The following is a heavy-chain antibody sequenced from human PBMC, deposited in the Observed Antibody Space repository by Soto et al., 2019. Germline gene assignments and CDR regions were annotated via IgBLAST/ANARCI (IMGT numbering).Heavy chain of an antibody. D-gene: IGHD3-10*01. CDR2: IFYSGNT. V-gene: IGHV4-39*01. Sequence: QLQLQESGPGLAKPSETLSLTCTVSGGSISSSSHYWAWIRQPPGRGLECIGTIFYSGNTYYNPSLEGRLTISVDTSKNQFSLKLRSVTAADSAVYFCARLTGSVSYYVNSWGQGTLVTVSS. CDR3: ARLTGSVSYYVNS. CDR1: GGSISSSSHY. J-gene: IGHJ4*02.